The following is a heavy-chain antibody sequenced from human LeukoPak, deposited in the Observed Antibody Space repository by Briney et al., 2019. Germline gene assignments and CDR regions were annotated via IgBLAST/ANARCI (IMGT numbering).Heavy chain of an antibody. CDR1: GFTFSSYW. D-gene: IGHD3-10*01. CDR2: INSDESST. J-gene: IGHJ6*03. V-gene: IGHV3-74*01. CDR3: ARVATSGSRSYYYYMDV. Sequence: GGSLRLSCAASGFTFSSYWMHWVRQAPGKGLVWVSRINSDESSTTYADSVKGRFTISRDNAKNTLYLQMNSLRAEDTAVYYCARVATSGSRSYYYYMDVWGKGTTVTISS.